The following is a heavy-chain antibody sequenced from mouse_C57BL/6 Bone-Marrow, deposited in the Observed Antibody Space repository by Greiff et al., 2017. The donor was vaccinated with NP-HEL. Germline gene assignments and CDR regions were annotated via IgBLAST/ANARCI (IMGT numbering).Heavy chain of an antibody. V-gene: IGHV2-2*01. J-gene: IGHJ4*01. CDR1: GFSLTSYG. D-gene: IGHD1-1*01. CDR2: IWSGGST. Sequence: VQLQQSGPGLVQPSQSLSITCTVSGFSLTSYGVHWVRQSPGKGLEWLGVIWSGGSTDYNAAFISRLSISKDNSTCQVFFKMKSLQADDTAIYYCAGYSTVVATYYAMGYWGQGASVTVA. CDR3: AGYSTVVATYYAMGY.